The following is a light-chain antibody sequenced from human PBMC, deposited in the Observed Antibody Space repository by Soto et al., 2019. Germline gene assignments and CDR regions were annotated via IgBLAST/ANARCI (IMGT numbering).Light chain of an antibody. V-gene: IGKV3-11*01. CDR3: QQSRPEK. CDR1: QSVSSY. Sequence: EIALTQSPATLPLSPGERATLSCRASQSVSSYLAWYQQKPGQAPRLLIYDASNRATGIPARFSGSGSGTDFTLTISSLEPEDFAVYYCQQSRPEKFGQGTKV. J-gene: IGKJ1*01. CDR2: DAS.